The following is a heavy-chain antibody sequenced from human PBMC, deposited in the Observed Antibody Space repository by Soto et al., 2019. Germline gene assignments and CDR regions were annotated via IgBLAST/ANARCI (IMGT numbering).Heavy chain of an antibody. CDR2: IYPGDSDT. CDR1: GYSFTSYW. V-gene: IGHV5-51*01. Sequence: PGEPLKISCKGSGYSFTSYWIGWVRQMPGKGLEWIGLIYPGDSDTRYSPSFQGQVTISADKAISTAYLQWSSLKAWDTAMDYCAMRSFEVSYRDYGVVGCVHGRRLTGSS. CDR3: AMRSFEVSYRDYGVVG. J-gene: IGHJ6*02. D-gene: IGHD3-16*01.